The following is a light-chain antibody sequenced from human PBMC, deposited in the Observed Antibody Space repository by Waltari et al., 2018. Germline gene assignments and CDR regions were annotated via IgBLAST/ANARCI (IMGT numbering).Light chain of an antibody. J-gene: IGKJ5*01. Sequence: EIVLTQSPGTLSLSPGERATLSCRASQSVSSSYLAWYQQKHGQAPRLLIYGASSRATGIPGRFSGSGSGTDFTITISRLEPEAFGVFHCQQYGSSIPFGQGTRLEIK. CDR3: QQYGSSIP. CDR1: QSVSSSY. V-gene: IGKV3-20*01. CDR2: GAS.